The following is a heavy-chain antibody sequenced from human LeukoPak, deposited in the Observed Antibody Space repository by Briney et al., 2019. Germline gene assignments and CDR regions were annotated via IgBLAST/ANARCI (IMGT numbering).Heavy chain of an antibody. V-gene: IGHV3-74*01. CDR2: IKSDGKT. J-gene: IGHJ1*01. Sequence: AGGSLRLSCAASGFTFSSYWMHWVRQAPGKGLVWVSRIKSDGKTNYADSVKGRFTISRDSAKNTVSLQMNSLRAEDTGVYYCARAPSEIGGYYPEYFRHWGQGTLVTVSS. D-gene: IGHD3-22*01. CDR1: GFTFSSYW. CDR3: ARAPSEIGGYYPEYFRH.